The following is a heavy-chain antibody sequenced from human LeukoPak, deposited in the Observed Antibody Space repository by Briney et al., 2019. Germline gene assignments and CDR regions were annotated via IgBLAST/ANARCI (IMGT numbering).Heavy chain of an antibody. Sequence: ASVKVSCKASGYTFTGYYMHWVRQAPGQGLEWMGRINPNSGGTNYAQKFQGRVTMTRDTSISTAYMELSRLRSDDTAVYYCARDLGQGGDDAFDIRGQGTMVTVSS. CDR3: ARDLGQGGDDAFDI. CDR2: INPNSGGT. D-gene: IGHD3-16*01. V-gene: IGHV1-2*06. J-gene: IGHJ3*02. CDR1: GYTFTGYY.